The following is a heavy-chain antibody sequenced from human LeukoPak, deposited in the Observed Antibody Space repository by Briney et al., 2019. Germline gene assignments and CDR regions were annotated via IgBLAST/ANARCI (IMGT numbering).Heavy chain of an antibody. CDR3: AREADGDMGFDY. CDR1: GYTFTGYY. J-gene: IGHJ4*02. D-gene: IGHD2-15*01. Sequence: ASVKVSCKASGYTFTGYYIHWVRQAPGQGLEWMGWISPNSGDTNFVQKFQGRVTMTRDTPISTAYLELSRLRSDDTAVYYCAREADGDMGFDYWGQGTLVTVSS. CDR2: ISPNSGDT. V-gene: IGHV1-2*02.